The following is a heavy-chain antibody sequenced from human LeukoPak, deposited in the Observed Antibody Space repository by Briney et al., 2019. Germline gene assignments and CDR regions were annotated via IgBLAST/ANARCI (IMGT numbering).Heavy chain of an antibody. D-gene: IGHD2-2*01. CDR2: ISYSGST. Sequence: SETLSLTCTVSXGSISSYYWSWIRQPPGKGLEWIGYISYSGSTNYNPSLKSRVTISGDTSKNQFSLKLSSVTAADTAVYYCARQGYCSSISCRFFDYWGQGTLVTVSP. CDR1: XGSISSYY. V-gene: IGHV4-59*08. J-gene: IGHJ4*02. CDR3: ARQGYCSSISCRFFDY.